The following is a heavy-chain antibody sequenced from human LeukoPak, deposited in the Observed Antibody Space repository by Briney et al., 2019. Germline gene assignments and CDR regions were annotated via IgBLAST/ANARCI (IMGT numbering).Heavy chain of an antibody. V-gene: IGHV4-30-2*01. J-gene: IGHJ4*02. CDR3: ARNPRLLWFGELGADY. CDR1: GGSISSGGYY. CDR2: IYHSGSI. D-gene: IGHD3-10*01. Sequence: SQTLSLTCTVSGGSISSGGYYWSWIRQPPGKGLEWSGYIYHSGSINYNPSLKSRVTISVDKSKNQFSLKLSSVTAADTAVYYCARNPRLLWFGELGADYWGQGTLVTVSS.